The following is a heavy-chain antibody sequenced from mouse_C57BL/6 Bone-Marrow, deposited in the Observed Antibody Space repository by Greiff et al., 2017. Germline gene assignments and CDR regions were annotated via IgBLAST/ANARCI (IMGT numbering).Heavy chain of an antibody. CDR2: IDPENGDT. J-gene: IGHJ3*01. D-gene: IGHD4-1*02. Sequence: EVKLMESGAELVRPGASVKLSCTASGFNIKDDYMHWVKQRPEQGLEWIGWIDPENGDTEYASKFQGKATITADTSSNTAYLQLSSLTSEDTAVYYCITDNWDDAYWGQGTLVTVSA. CDR1: GFNIKDDY. CDR3: ITDNWDDAY. V-gene: IGHV14-4*01.